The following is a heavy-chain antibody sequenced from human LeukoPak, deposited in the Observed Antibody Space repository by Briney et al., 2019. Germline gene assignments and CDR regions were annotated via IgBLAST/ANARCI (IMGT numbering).Heavy chain of an antibody. Sequence: GGTLRLSCAASGFTFSSYWMSWVRQAPGKGLEWVANIKLDGSEKYYVDSVKGRFTISRDNAKNSLYLQMNSLRAEDTAIYYCAKHSHDGSAPYYEVQLDYWGQGTLVTVSS. J-gene: IGHJ4*02. V-gene: IGHV3-7*03. CDR3: AKHSHDGSAPYYEVQLDY. D-gene: IGHD3-22*01. CDR1: GFTFSSYW. CDR2: IKLDGSEK.